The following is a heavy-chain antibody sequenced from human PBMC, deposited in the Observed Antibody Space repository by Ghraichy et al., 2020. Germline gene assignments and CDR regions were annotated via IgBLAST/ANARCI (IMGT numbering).Heavy chain of an antibody. Sequence: GGSLRLSCAASGFTFSSYWMSWVRQAPGKGLEWVANIKQDGSEKYYVDSVKGRFTISRDNAKNSLYLQMNSLRAEDTAVYYCARARGFGFWSGKTRGYFDLWGRGTLVTVSS. J-gene: IGHJ2*01. V-gene: IGHV3-7*03. CDR2: IKQDGSEK. CDR1: GFTFSSYW. CDR3: ARARGFGFWSGKTRGYFDL. D-gene: IGHD3-3*01.